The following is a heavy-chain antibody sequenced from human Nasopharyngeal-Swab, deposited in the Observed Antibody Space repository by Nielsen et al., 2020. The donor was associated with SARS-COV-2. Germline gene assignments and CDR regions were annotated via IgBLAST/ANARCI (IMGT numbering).Heavy chain of an antibody. V-gene: IGHV3-9*01. CDR2: ISWNSGSI. CDR3: AKLAWLPHDHYYFDY. CDR1: GFTFDDYA. D-gene: IGHD6-19*01. J-gene: IGHJ4*02. Sequence: GGSLRLSCAASGFTFDDYAMHWVRQAPGKGLEWVSGISWNSGSIGYADSVKGRFTIFRDNAKNPLYLQMNSLRAEDTALYYCAKLAWLPHDHYYFDYWGQGTLVTVSS.